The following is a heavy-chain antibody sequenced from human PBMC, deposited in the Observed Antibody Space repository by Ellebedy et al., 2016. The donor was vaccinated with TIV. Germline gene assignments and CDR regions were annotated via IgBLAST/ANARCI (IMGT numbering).Heavy chain of an antibody. CDR1: GFTFSSYA. D-gene: IGHD7-27*01. CDR2: ISGSGSNT. J-gene: IGHJ6*02. Sequence: GESLKISCAASGFTFSSYAMTWVRQAPGKGLEWVSAISGSGSNTNYADFLKDRFTVSRDNARHALYMQVDRLRAEDTAVYYCAQTNWGSGGFYGMDVWGQGTTVTVSS. CDR3: AQTNWGSGGFYGMDV. V-gene: IGHV3-23*01.